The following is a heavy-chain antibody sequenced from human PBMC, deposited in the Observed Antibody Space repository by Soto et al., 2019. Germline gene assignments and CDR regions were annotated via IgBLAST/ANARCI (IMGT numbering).Heavy chain of an antibody. CDR3: ARHQDHYGFFDRFDP. CDR2: IYFAGNI. CDR1: GGSISSSDNY. V-gene: IGHV4-39*01. D-gene: IGHD3-10*01. J-gene: IGHJ5*02. Sequence: TSETLSLTCSVSGGSISSSDNYWGWIRQPPGKGLEWIGTIYFAGNIYYNPSLKSRVTISIDTPKNQFSLRLGLVPAADTAVYYCARHQDHYGFFDRFDPWGQGTLVTVSS.